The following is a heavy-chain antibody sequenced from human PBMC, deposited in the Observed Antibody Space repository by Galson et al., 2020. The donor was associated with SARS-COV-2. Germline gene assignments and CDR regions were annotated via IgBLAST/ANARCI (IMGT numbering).Heavy chain of an antibody. V-gene: IGHV1-18*04. CDR1: GYTFISYG. CDR3: ARDTGASGWYGGDWFDP. D-gene: IGHD6-19*01. CDR2: ISAYNGNT. J-gene: IGHJ5*02. Sequence: ASVKVSCKASGYTFISYGISWVRQAPGQGLEWMGWISAYNGNTNYAQKLQGRVTMTTDTSTSTAYMELRSLRSDDTAVYYCARDTGASGWYGGDWFDPWGQGTLVTVSS.